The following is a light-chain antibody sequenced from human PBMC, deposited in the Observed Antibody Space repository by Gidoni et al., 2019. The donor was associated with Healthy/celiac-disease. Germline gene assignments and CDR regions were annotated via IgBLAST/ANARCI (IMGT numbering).Light chain of an antibody. CDR1: QGISSY. V-gene: IGKV1-9*01. CDR2: AAF. Sequence: IHLPQSPSSLSASVGDRVTITCRASQGISSYLAWYQQKPGKAPKLLNYAAFTLQSGVPSRFNGSGSGTDFTLTISSLQPEDFANYYCQQLNSYPLTFGGGTKVEIK. CDR3: QQLNSYPLT. J-gene: IGKJ4*01.